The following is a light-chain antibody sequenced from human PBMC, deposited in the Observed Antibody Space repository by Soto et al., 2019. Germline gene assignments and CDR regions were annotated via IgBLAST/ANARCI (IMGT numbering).Light chain of an antibody. CDR2: EVS. Sequence: QSTLTQPPSVSGSPGQSVTISCTGTSSDVGSYNRVSWYQQPPGTAPKLMIYEVSNRPSGVPDRFFGSKSGNTASLTISGLQAEDEADYYCSSFTSSNTWVFDGGTKLTVL. J-gene: IGLJ3*02. CDR1: SSDVGSYNR. CDR3: SSFTSSNTWV. V-gene: IGLV2-18*02.